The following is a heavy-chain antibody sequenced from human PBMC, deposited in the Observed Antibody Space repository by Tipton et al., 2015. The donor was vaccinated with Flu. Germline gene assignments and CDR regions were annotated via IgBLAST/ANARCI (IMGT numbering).Heavy chain of an antibody. CDR1: GDSVSSNSAA. J-gene: IGHJ4*02. CDR2: TYYRSKWYN. Sequence: GLVKPSQTLSLTWAISGDSVSSNSAAWSWIRQSPSRGLEWLGRTYYRSKWYNEYTAAVKGRITINPDTSKNQFSLQLNSVTPEDTAVYYCARGVAASGFDYWGQGTLVTVSS. D-gene: IGHD6-19*01. V-gene: IGHV6-1*01. CDR3: ARGVAASGFDY.